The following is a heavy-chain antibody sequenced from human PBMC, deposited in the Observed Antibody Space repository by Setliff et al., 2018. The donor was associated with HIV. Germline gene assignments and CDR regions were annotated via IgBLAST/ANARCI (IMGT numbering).Heavy chain of an antibody. Sequence: SETLSLTCSVSGGSIDNNKYYWTWIRQPPGKGLEWTGSIYHTGRTYYNRSLESRLTISIDTSKNQFSLKLTSVTAADTAMYFCARDPSGWYRGNYFDYWGQGTLVTVSS. V-gene: IGHV4-39*02. CDR3: ARDPSGWYRGNYFDY. CDR2: IYHTGRT. J-gene: IGHJ4*02. D-gene: IGHD6-19*01. CDR1: GGSIDNNKYY.